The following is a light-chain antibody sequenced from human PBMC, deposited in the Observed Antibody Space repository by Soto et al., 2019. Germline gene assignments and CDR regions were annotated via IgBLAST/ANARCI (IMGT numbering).Light chain of an antibody. CDR2: GVK. J-gene: IGLJ1*01. CDR1: GRDIGAYNY. CDR3: SSYKTSYFYV. V-gene: IGLV2-14*01. Sequence: QSVLTQPASVSGSPGQSITISCTGSGRDIGAYNYVSWYQQHPGKAPKLIIYGVKNRPSGVSNRFSASKSAFTASLTISGLQAEDEADYYCSSYKTSYFYVFGPGTKVTVL.